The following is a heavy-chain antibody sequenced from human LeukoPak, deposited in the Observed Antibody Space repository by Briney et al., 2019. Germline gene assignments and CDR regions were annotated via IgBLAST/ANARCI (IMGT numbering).Heavy chain of an antibody. CDR2: VYHNGAP. CDR1: VGSISSGNW. J-gene: IGHJ6*02. D-gene: IGHD1-1*01. Sequence: SGTLSLTCAVSVGSISSGNWWSWVRQSPGKGLEWIGEVYHNGAPNYNPSLKSRVTISADTFKNHFSLKLTSVTAADTAVYYCATAPILRGEAGEQYKYGMDVWGQGTTVIVSS. CDR3: ATAPILRGEAGEQYKYGMDV. V-gene: IGHV4-4*02.